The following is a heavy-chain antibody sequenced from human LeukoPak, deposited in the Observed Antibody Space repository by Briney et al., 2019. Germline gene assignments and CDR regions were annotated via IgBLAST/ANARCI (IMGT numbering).Heavy chain of an antibody. Sequence: TGGSLRLSCAASGFTFSSNSMNWVRQAPGKGLEWISYISSSGTTIHYADSVRGRFSISRDNAKNSLYLQMNSLRAEDTAVYYCASPYDPRYYWGQGTLVTVSS. D-gene: IGHD3-22*01. V-gene: IGHV3-48*01. CDR3: ASPYDPRYY. CDR1: GFTFSSNS. J-gene: IGHJ4*02. CDR2: ISSSGTTI.